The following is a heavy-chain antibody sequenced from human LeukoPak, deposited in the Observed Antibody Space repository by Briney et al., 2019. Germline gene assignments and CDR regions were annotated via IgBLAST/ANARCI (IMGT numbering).Heavy chain of an antibody. D-gene: IGHD1-20*01. Sequence: SVKVSCKASGGTFSSYAISWVRQAPGQGLEWMGGIIPIFGTANYAQKFQGRVTITTDESTSTAYMELSSLRSEDTAVYYCARASYNWNPQCQCQYYYYMDVWGKGTTVTVSS. CDR1: GGTFSSYA. CDR2: IIPIFGTA. CDR3: ARASYNWNPQCQCQYYYYMDV. J-gene: IGHJ6*03. V-gene: IGHV1-69*05.